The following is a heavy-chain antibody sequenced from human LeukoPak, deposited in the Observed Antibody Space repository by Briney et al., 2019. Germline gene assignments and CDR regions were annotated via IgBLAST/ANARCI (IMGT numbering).Heavy chain of an antibody. J-gene: IGHJ6*03. CDR3: ARSEQSYYYGSGSRYYYYYYYMDV. CDR1: GYIFSTYF. V-gene: IGHV5-51*01. CDR2: IYPSDSDT. Sequence: GESLKISRKASGYIFSTYFIAWVRQMPGKGLEWVGSIYPSDSDTRHSPSFQGQVTITADESISTAYLQWSSLKASDTAMYYCARSEQSYYYGSGSRYYYYYYYMDVWGKGTTVTVSS. D-gene: IGHD3-10*01.